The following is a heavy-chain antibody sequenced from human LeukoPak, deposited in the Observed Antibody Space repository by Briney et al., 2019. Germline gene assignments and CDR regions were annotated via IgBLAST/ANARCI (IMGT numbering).Heavy chain of an antibody. CDR2: ISGSGGST. Sequence: GGSLRLSCAASGFTFSSYAMSWVRQAPGKGLEWVSAISGSGGSTYYADSVKGRFTISRDNSMNTLYLQMNSLRAEDTAVYYCAKVGSGGSFVDYWGQGTLVTVSS. V-gene: IGHV3-23*01. J-gene: IGHJ4*02. CDR3: AKVGSGGSFVDY. D-gene: IGHD1-26*01. CDR1: GFTFSSYA.